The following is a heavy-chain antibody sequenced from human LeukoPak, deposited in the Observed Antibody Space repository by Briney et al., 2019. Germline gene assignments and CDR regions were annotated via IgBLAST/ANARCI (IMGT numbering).Heavy chain of an antibody. J-gene: IGHJ4*02. CDR2: IIPILGIA. CDR3: ARPMESYYYDSSGRFDY. V-gene: IGHV1-69*04. D-gene: IGHD3-22*01. Sequence: SVKVSCKASGGTFSSYAISWVRQAPGQGLEWMGRIIPILGIANYAQKFQGRVTITADKSTSTAYMELSSLRSEDTAVYYCARPMESYYYDSSGRFDYWGQGTLVTVSS. CDR1: GGTFSSYA.